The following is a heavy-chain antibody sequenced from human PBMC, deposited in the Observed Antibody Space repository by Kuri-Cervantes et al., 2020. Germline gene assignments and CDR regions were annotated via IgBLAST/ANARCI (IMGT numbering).Heavy chain of an antibody. Sequence: GRFRRPPCPASGFTFSSYGMHWVRHAPGKGREWVAVISYDGSNKYYADSVKGRFTISRDNSKNTLYLQMNSLRAEDTAVYYCVRSAEWELSDDWGQGTLVTVSS. D-gene: IGHD1-26*01. V-gene: IGHV3-30*03. J-gene: IGHJ4*02. CDR3: VRSAEWELSDD. CDR1: GFTFSSYG. CDR2: ISYDGSNK.